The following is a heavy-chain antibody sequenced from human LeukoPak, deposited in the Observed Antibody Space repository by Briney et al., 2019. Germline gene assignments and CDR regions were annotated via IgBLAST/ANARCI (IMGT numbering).Heavy chain of an antibody. V-gene: IGHV3-21*01. J-gene: IGHJ4*02. Sequence: GGSLRLCCAASGFTFRSYIMKWVREAPEKGLEWVSSISSSSSYIYYADSVKGRFTISRDNAKNSLYLQMNSLTVEDTAVYYCAREYGSGWYDYWGQGTLVTVSS. CDR1: GFTFRSYI. CDR2: ISSSSSYI. D-gene: IGHD6-19*01. CDR3: AREYGSGWYDY.